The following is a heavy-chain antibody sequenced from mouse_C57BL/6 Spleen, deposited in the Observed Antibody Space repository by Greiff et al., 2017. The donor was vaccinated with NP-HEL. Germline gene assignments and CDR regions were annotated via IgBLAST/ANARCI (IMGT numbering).Heavy chain of an antibody. J-gene: IGHJ2*01. CDR1: GYTFTSYW. Sequence: FQLQQSGAELVKPGASVKLSCKASGYTFTSYWMHWVKQRPGQGLEWIGMIHPNSGSTNYNEKFKSKATLTVDKSSSTAYMQLSSLTSEDSAVYYCGPLLLRFFDYWGQGTTLTVSS. V-gene: IGHV1-64*01. CDR2: IHPNSGST. D-gene: IGHD1-1*01. CDR3: GPLLLRFFDY.